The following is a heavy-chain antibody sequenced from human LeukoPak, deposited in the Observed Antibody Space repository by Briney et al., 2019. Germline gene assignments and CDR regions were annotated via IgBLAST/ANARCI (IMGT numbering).Heavy chain of an antibody. CDR1: GFTFSNYA. V-gene: IGHV3-23*01. J-gene: IGHJ6*02. CDR2: ISGSGGNT. CDR3: ANRGNYGDGSYYYYTMDV. D-gene: IGHD4-17*01. Sequence: GGSLRLSCAASGFTFSNYAMTWVRQAPGKGLEWVSAISGSGGNTYYANSVKGRFTISRDNSMNTLYLQMNGLSGEDTAVYYCANRGNYGDGSYYYYTMDVWGQGTTVTVSS.